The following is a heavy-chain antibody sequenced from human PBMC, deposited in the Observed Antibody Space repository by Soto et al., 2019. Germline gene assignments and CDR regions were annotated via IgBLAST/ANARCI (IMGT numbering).Heavy chain of an antibody. D-gene: IGHD3-10*01. V-gene: IGHV4-59*12. CDR3: ATLSYYGSGSENWFDP. CDR1: GGSISSYY. Sequence: SETLSLTCTVSGGSISSYYWSWIRQPPGKGLEWIGYIYYSGSTNYNPSLKSRVTISVDTSKNQFSLKLSSVTAADTVVYYCATLSYYGSGSENWFDPWGQGTLVTVSS. CDR2: IYYSGST. J-gene: IGHJ5*02.